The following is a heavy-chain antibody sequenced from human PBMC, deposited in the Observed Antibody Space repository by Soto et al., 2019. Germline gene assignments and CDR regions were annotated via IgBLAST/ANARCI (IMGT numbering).Heavy chain of an antibody. CDR2: IIPVFGTA. J-gene: IGHJ3*02. D-gene: IGHD1-7*01. V-gene: IGHV1-69*12. CDR1: GGTFSSYA. CDR3: ASCGWKYFCTFDI. Sequence: QVQLVQSGAEVKKPGSSVKVSCKASGGTFSSYAISWVRQAPGQGLEWMGGIIPVFGTANYAQKFQGRVTMTADESTSTAYMARRSLRSEDTAVYYCASCGWKYFCTFDIWGQGKMVTVSS.